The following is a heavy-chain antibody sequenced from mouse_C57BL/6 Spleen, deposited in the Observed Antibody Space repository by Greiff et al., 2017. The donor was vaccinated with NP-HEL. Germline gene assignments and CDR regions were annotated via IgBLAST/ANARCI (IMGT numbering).Heavy chain of an antibody. V-gene: IGHV3-6*01. CDR1: GYSITSGYY. CDR3: ARGDSNYFYYYAMDY. J-gene: IGHJ4*01. D-gene: IGHD2-5*01. CDR2: ISYDGSN. Sequence: EVQVVESGPGLVKPSQSLSLTCSVTGYSITSGYYWNWIRQFPGNKLEWMGYISYDGSNNYNPSLKNRISITRDTSKNQFFLKLNSVTTEDTATYYCARGDSNYFYYYAMDYWGQGTSVTVSS.